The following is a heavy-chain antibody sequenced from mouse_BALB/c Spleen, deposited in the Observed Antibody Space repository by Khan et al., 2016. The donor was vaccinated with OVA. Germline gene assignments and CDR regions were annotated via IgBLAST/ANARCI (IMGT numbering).Heavy chain of an antibody. CDR3: AKPRDGYPYGMDY. Sequence: QVQLKESGPGLVAPSQSLSITCTVSGFSLTNYGVNWIRQPPEKGLEWLGVIWGDGNTNYHSALKSRLSISKDNSKSQVFLKLNSLQTDDTATYYSAKPRDGYPYGMDYWGQGTSVTVSS. CDR1: GFSLTNYG. V-gene: IGHV2-3*01. CDR2: IWGDGNT. D-gene: IGHD2-3*01. J-gene: IGHJ4*01.